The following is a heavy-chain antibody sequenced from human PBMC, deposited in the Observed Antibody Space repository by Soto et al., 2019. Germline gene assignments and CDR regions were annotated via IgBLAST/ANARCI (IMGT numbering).Heavy chain of an antibody. CDR2: IIPMSGST. CDR1: GGTLITKA. J-gene: IGHJ4*02. V-gene: IGHV1-69*06. CDR3: ASGPTLARTCDY. Sequence: QVQLVQSGAEVKKPGSSVRVSCKASGGTLITKAITWVRQAPGQGLEWMGGIIPMSGSTDYAQKFQGRVTITADKSTSTVYMELGSLRSEDTSVYYCASGPTLARTCDYWGQGTLVTVSS. D-gene: IGHD6-13*01.